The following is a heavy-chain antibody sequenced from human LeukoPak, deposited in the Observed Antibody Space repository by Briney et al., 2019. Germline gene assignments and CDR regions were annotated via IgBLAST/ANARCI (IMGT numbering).Heavy chain of an antibody. D-gene: IGHD4-17*01. CDR2: ISGSGGST. CDR3: AKDTYGGYFQH. CDR1: GFTFSSYA. V-gene: IGHV3-23*01. J-gene: IGHJ1*01. Sequence: GRSLRLSCAASGFTFSSYAMHWVRQAPGEGLEWVSAISGSGGSTYYADSVKGRFTISRDNSKNTLYLQMNSLRAEDTAVYYCAKDTYGGYFQHWGQGTLVTVSS.